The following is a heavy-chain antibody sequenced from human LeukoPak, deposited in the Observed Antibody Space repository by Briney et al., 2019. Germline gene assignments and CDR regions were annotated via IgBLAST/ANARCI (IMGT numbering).Heavy chain of an antibody. J-gene: IGHJ6*02. CDR1: GSSISSYY. V-gene: IGHV4-59*01. CDR3: ARVPHTAMGPYYYYYGMDV. D-gene: IGHD5-18*01. Sequence: SETLSLTCTVSGSSISSYYWSWIRQPPGKGLEWIGYIYYSGSTNYNPSLKSRVTISVDTSKNQFSLKLSSVTAADTAVYYCARVPHTAMGPYYYYYGMDVWGQGTTVTVSS. CDR2: IYYSGST.